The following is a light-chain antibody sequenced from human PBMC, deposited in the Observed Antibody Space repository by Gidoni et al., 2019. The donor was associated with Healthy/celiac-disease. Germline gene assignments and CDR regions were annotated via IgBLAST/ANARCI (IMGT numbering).Light chain of an antibody. Sequence: IVLTQSPASLSLSPGERATLSCRASQSVSSYLAWYQQKPAQAPRLLIYDASNGSAGIPARFSGSGCGTDFTLTSSSVEAEDLAVYCGQQLSNWGLTFGGGTKVEIK. CDR3: QQLSNWGLT. J-gene: IGKJ4*01. CDR2: DAS. CDR1: QSVSSY. V-gene: IGKV3-11*01.